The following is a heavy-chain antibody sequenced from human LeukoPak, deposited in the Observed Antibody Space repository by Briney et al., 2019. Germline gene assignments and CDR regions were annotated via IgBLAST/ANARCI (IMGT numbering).Heavy chain of an antibody. D-gene: IGHD6-25*01. Sequence: ASVKVSCKASGYTFTTYAIHWVRQAPGQGLEWMGRINPNSGGTNYAQKFRGRVTMTRDTSISTAYMELSRLRSDDTAVYYCARRLPTDAFDIWGQGTMVTVSS. CDR1: GYTFTTYA. CDR3: ARRLPTDAFDI. V-gene: IGHV1-2*06. J-gene: IGHJ3*02. CDR2: INPNSGGT.